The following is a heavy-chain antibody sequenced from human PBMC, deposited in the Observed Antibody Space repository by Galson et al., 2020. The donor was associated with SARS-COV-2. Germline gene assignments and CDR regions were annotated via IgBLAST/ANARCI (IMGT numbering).Heavy chain of an antibody. D-gene: IGHD3-3*01. Sequence: GESLKISCTASGFTFGDYAMSWFRQAPGKGLEWVGFIRSKAYGGTTEYAASVKGRFTISRDDSKSIAYLQMNSLKTEDTAVYYCTRIIDFWSGYPPSRFDPWGQGTLVTVSS. V-gene: IGHV3-49*03. CDR3: TRIIDFWSGYPPSRFDP. J-gene: IGHJ5*02. CDR2: IRSKAYGGTT. CDR1: GFTFGDYA.